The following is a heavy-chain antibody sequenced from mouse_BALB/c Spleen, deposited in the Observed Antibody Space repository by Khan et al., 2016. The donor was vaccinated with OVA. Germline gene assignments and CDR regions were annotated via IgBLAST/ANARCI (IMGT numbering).Heavy chain of an antibody. CDR1: GYTFTTYW. J-gene: IGHJ3*01. D-gene: IGHD2-1*01. CDR3: ARRGIYGNFAY. Sequence: QVRLQQSGAELAKPGASVKLSCKASGYTFTTYWMHWVKQRPGQGLEWIGYIYPSTGYTEYNQKFKDKATLTTDKSSNTAYMQLSSLTSEDSAVYYCARRGIYGNFAYWGQGTLVTVSA. V-gene: IGHV1-7*01. CDR2: IYPSTGYT.